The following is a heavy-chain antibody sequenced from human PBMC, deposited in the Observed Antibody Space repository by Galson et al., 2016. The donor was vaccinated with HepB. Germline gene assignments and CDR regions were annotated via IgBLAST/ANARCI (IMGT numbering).Heavy chain of an antibody. J-gene: IGHJ4*02. Sequence: SETLSLTCTVSGGSFSNNNYYGGWIRQPPGKGLEYIGSIYYSGSTYYNPSLKSRVTMSVDTSKNQFSLKLSSVTAADTAMYYCARVEGSSSWYVFDHWGQGTLVTVSS. D-gene: IGHD6-13*01. CDR1: GGSFSNNNYY. CDR2: IYYSGST. CDR3: ARVEGSSSWYVFDH. V-gene: IGHV4-39*07.